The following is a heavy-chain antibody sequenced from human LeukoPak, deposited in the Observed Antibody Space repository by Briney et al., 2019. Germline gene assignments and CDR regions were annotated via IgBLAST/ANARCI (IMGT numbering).Heavy chain of an antibody. J-gene: IGHJ4*02. CDR2: MNPNSGNT. V-gene: IGHV1-8*03. CDR3: ARGSDSSGYYTRTLGF. Sequence: ASVKVSCKASGYTFTSYDINWVRQATGQGLEWMGWMNPNSGNTGYAQKFQGRVTITRNTSISTAYMELSSLRSEDTAVYYCARGSDSSGYYTRTLGFWGQGTLVTVSS. D-gene: IGHD3-22*01. CDR1: GYTFTSYD.